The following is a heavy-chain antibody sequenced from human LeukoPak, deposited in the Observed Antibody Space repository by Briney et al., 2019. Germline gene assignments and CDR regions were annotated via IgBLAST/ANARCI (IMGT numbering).Heavy chain of an antibody. Sequence: GGSLRLSCAASGFTFSSYAMHWVRQAPGKGLEWVAVISYDGSNKYYADSVKGRFTISRDNSKNTLYLQMNSLRAEDTAVYYCVRTDCTGGSCYPNFDYWGQGTLVTVSS. J-gene: IGHJ4*02. CDR2: ISYDGSNK. CDR1: GFTFSSYA. V-gene: IGHV3-30*04. CDR3: VRTDCTGGSCYPNFDY. D-gene: IGHD2-15*01.